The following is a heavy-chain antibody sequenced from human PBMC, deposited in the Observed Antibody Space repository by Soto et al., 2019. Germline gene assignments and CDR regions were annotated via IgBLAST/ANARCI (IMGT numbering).Heavy chain of an antibody. J-gene: IGHJ4*02. Sequence: QVQLVESGGGVVQPGRSLRLSCAASGFTFSSYGMHWVRQAPGKGLEWVAVIWYDGSNKYYADSVKGRFTISRDNSKNTLYLQMNSLSAEDTAVYYCARDARDIVVVVAPSVDYWGQGTLVTVSS. CDR1: GFTFSSYG. CDR2: IWYDGSNK. V-gene: IGHV3-33*01. D-gene: IGHD2-15*01. CDR3: ARDARDIVVVVAPSVDY.